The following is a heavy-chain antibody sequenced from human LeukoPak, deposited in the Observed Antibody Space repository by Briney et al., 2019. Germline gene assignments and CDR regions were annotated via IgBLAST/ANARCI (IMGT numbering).Heavy chain of an antibody. Sequence: GGSLRLSCAAFGFIFTHYFMSWVRQAPGKGLEWVASIKHDGSEKYYVDSVRGRFTISRDNTMNSLYLQMSSLRAEDTAVYYCATDRGWRTSGYYLYYFEYWGQGTLVTFSS. V-gene: IGHV3-7*01. CDR1: GFIFTHYF. D-gene: IGHD3-3*01. CDR3: ATDRGWRTSGYYLYYFEY. J-gene: IGHJ4*02. CDR2: IKHDGSEK.